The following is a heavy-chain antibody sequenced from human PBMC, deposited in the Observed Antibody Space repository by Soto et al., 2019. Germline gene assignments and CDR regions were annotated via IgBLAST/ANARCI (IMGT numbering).Heavy chain of an antibody. CDR1: GGSVSSGSYY. V-gene: IGHV4-61*01. Sequence: SETLSLTCPVSGGSVSSGSYYWSWIRQPPGKGLEWIGYIYYSGSTNYNPSLKSRVTISVDTSKNQFSLKLTSVNAADTAVYYCTRGGDAYKNGHWGQGTLVTVSS. J-gene: IGHJ4*02. CDR2: IYYSGST. CDR3: TRGGDAYKNGH. D-gene: IGHD2-21*01.